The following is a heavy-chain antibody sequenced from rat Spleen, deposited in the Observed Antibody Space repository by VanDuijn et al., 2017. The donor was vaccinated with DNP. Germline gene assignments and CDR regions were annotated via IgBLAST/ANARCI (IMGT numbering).Heavy chain of an antibody. J-gene: IGHJ2*01. D-gene: IGHD1-6*01. V-gene: IGHV2S12*01. Sequence: QVQLKESGPGLVQPSQTLSLTCTVSGFSVTSYCVSWVRQFPGKGLEWIAAISSGGSTYYNSALKSRLRISRDTSMSQVFLKMNSLQTEDTAIYFCTRDSGGPYYGFDYWGQGVMVTVSS. CDR3: TRDSGGPYYGFDY. CDR2: ISSGGST. CDR1: GFSVTSYC.